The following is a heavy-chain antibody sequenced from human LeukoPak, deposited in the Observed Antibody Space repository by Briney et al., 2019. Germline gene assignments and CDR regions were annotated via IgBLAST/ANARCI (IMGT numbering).Heavy chain of an antibody. CDR1: GYTLTELS. Sequence: ASVKVSCKVSGYTLTELSMHWVRQAPGKGLEWMGSFDPKDGETIYAQKFQGRVTMTEDTSTSTAYMELRSLRSDDTAVYYCARSQVYYYYYMDVWGKGTTVTVSS. V-gene: IGHV1-24*01. CDR2: FDPKDGET. CDR3: ARSQVYYYYYMDV. J-gene: IGHJ6*03. D-gene: IGHD5-24*01.